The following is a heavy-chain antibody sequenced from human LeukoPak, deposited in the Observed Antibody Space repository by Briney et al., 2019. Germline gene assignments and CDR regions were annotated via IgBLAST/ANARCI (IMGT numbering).Heavy chain of an antibody. D-gene: IGHD2-2*01. CDR1: GYTLTELS. CDR3: ATGPPSQYCSSTSCYYNYFDY. V-gene: IGHV1-24*01. Sequence: ASVKVSCKVSGYTLTELSMHWVRQAPGKGLEWMGGFDPEDGETIYAQEFQGRVTMTEDTSTDTAYMELSSLRSEDTAVYYCATGPPSQYCSSTSCYYNYFDYWGQGTLVTVSS. J-gene: IGHJ4*02. CDR2: FDPEDGET.